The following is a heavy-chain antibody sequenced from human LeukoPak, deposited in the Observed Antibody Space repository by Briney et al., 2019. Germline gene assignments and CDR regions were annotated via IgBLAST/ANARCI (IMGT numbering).Heavy chain of an antibody. CDR2: INPHSGGT. D-gene: IGHD2-21*02. J-gene: IGHJ4*02. Sequence: GASVKVSCKASGFTFTGYYIHWVRQATGQGLKWMGYINPHSGGTNSPQKFQGRVTLTTDTSISAAYMELSSLISDDTAMYYCVREGNELLSKDFDYRGQGTLVAVSS. CDR1: GFTFTGYY. CDR3: VREGNELLSKDFDY. V-gene: IGHV1-2*02.